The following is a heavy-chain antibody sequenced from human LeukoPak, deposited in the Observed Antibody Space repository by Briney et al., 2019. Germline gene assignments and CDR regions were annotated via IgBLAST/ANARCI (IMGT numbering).Heavy chain of an antibody. V-gene: IGHV2-5*02. Sequence: PGPTLVKPTQTLTLTSTFSGFSLTTRAVAVGWIRQPPGKALEWLALIYGDEGKRYSPSLKSRLTITKDTPKNQVVLIMTNTDPVDTVTYDCAHSLRRCYGDYFDYWGQGTLATVSS. CDR3: AHSLRRCYGDYFDY. J-gene: IGHJ4*02. D-gene: IGHD4-17*01. CDR1: GFSLTTRAVA. CDR2: IYGDEGK.